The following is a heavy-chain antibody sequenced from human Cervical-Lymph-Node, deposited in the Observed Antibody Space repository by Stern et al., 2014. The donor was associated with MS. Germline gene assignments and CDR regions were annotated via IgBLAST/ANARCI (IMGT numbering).Heavy chain of an antibody. Sequence: EVQLVESGAEVKKPGESLKISCKLSGYSFTIYYIAWVRQMPGKGLEWMGGIFPYDSDTPYSPSFQAQVTISADKSIPTAYLQWSSLRASDTAMYYCARHVQGFDYWGQGTLVTVSS. CDR1: GYSFTIYY. V-gene: IGHV5-51*01. CDR2: IFPYDSDT. J-gene: IGHJ4*02. CDR3: ARHVQGFDY.